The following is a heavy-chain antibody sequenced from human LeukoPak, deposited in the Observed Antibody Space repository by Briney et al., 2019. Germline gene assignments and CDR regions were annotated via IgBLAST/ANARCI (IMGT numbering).Heavy chain of an antibody. J-gene: IGHJ4*02. CDR2: IIPILGIA. CDR1: GGTLSSYT. Sequence: ASVKVSCKASGGTLSSYTISWVRQAPGQGLEWMGRIIPILGIANYAQKFQGRVTITADKSTSTACMELSSLRSEDTAVYYCARDRTPIVVVPAAIPCLSGWGQGTLVTVSS. V-gene: IGHV1-69*04. D-gene: IGHD2-2*02. CDR3: ARDRTPIVVVPAAIPCLSG.